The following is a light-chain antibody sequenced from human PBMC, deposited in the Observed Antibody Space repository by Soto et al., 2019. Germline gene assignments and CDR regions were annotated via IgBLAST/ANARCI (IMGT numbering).Light chain of an antibody. CDR1: QSVSSN. J-gene: IGKJ1*01. V-gene: IGKV3-15*01. CDR2: DAS. CDR3: QQYNNWWT. Sequence: EVVMTQSPATLSVSLGERATLSCRASQSVSSNLAWYQQKPGQAPRLLISDASTRATGIPARFSGSGSGTEFTLTISSLQSEDFAVYYCQQYNNWWTFGQGTKVEIK.